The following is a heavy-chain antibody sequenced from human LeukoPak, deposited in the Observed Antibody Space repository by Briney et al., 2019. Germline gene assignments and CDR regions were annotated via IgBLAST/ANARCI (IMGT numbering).Heavy chain of an antibody. D-gene: IGHD6-19*01. Sequence: ASVKVSCKASGYTFTGYYMHWVRQAPGQGLEWMGRINPNSGGTNYAQKFQGRVTMTRDTSISTAYMELSSLRSEDTAVYYCARDLRRSGWGYFDYWGQGTLVTVSS. CDR2: INPNSGGT. CDR3: ARDLRRSGWGYFDY. CDR1: GYTFTGYY. J-gene: IGHJ4*02. V-gene: IGHV1-2*06.